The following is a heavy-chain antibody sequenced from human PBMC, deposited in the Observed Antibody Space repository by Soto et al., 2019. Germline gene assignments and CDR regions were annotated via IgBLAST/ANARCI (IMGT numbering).Heavy chain of an antibody. CDR1: GGSISSGGYY. D-gene: IGHD3-10*01. CDR3: ARSRGTNFAGVRGVTQFDY. V-gene: IGHV4-31*03. CDR2: IYYSGST. Sequence: QVPLQESGPGLVKPSQTLSLTCTVSGGSISSGGYYWSWIRQHPGKGLEWIGYIYYSGSTYYNPSLKSRVTISVDTSKNQFSLKLSSVTAADTAVYYCARSRGTNFAGVRGVTQFDYWGQGTLVTVSS. J-gene: IGHJ4*02.